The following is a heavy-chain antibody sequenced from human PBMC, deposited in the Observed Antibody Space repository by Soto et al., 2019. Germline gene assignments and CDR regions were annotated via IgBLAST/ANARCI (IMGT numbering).Heavy chain of an antibody. CDR2: IKQDGSEK. CDR1: GFTFSTYW. Sequence: PGGSLRLSCAASGFTFSTYWMSWVRQAPGKGLEWVANIKQDGSEKYYVDSVRGRFTISRDNAKDSLYLQMNSLRAEDTAVYYCASWDGYNKYFFGWGRGTLVTVSS. J-gene: IGHJ4*02. V-gene: IGHV3-7*01. CDR3: ASWDGYNKYFFG. D-gene: IGHD4-4*01.